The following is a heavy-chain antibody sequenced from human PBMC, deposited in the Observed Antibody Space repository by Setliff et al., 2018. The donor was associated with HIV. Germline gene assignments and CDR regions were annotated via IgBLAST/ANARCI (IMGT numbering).Heavy chain of an antibody. CDR3: ARGGGITWRSYSFDY. CDR1: GESFSDYY. D-gene: IGHD3-10*01. V-gene: IGHV4-34*01. Sequence: PSETLSLTCAAYGESFSDYYWSWIRQPPGKGLEWIGEINHSESTNYNPSLKSRVTVSVDTSKKQFSLRLSSVSAADTALYYCARGGGITWRSYSFDYWGHGTLVTVSS. CDR2: INHSEST. J-gene: IGHJ4*01.